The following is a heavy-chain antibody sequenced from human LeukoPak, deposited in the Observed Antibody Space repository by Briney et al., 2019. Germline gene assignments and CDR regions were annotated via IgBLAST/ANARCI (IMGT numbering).Heavy chain of an antibody. CDR3: ARGADYLGGLSPDY. D-gene: IGHD3-16*02. Sequence: GASVKVSCKASGYTFTSYDINWVRQATGQGLEWMGWMNPNSGNTGYAQKFQGRVTMTRNTSISTAYMELSSLRSGDTAVYYCARGADYLGGLSPDYWGQGTLVTVSS. V-gene: IGHV1-8*01. J-gene: IGHJ4*02. CDR1: GYTFTSYD. CDR2: MNPNSGNT.